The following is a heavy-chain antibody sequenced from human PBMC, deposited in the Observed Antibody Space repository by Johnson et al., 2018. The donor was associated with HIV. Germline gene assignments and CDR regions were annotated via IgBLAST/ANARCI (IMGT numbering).Heavy chain of an antibody. CDR1: GFTFSSCA. CDR2: IKQDGSEK. D-gene: IGHD3-22*01. CDR3: ARDRYDSSGYYLKDAFDI. Sequence: VQLMESGGGVVQPGRSLRLSCAASGFTFSSCAMHWVRQAPGKGLEWVANIKQDGSEKCYVDSVKGRFTISRDNAKNSLYLQMNSLRAEDTALYYCARDRYDSSGYYLKDAFDIWGQGTMV. V-gene: IGHV3-7*03. J-gene: IGHJ3*02.